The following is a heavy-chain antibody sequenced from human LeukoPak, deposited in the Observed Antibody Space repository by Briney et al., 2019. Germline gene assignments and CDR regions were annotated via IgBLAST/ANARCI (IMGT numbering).Heavy chain of an antibody. J-gene: IGHJ6*02. Sequence: GRSLRLSCAASGFTFSSYAMHWGRQAPGKGLEWVAVISYDGSNKYYADSSKGRFTISRDNSKHTLYLQRNRLRAEDPAVYYCARVYSGSYFLYYYYGMDVWGQGTTVTVSS. V-gene: IGHV3-30-3*01. CDR3: ARVYSGSYFLYYYYGMDV. D-gene: IGHD1-26*01. CDR1: GFTFSSYA. CDR2: ISYDGSNK.